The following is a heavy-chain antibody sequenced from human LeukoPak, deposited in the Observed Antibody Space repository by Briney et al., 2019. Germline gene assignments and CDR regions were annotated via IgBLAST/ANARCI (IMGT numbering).Heavy chain of an antibody. J-gene: IGHJ4*02. CDR3: SSWRYCSGGSCYDY. D-gene: IGHD2-15*01. CDR2: IKSKTDGGTT. Sequence: GGSLRLSCAASGFTFSNAWTSWVRQAPGKGLEWVGRIKSKTDGGTTDYAAPVKGRFTISRDDSRNTLYLQMNSLKTEDTAVYFCSSWRYCSGGSCYDYWGQGTLVTVSS. V-gene: IGHV3-15*01. CDR1: GFTFSNAW.